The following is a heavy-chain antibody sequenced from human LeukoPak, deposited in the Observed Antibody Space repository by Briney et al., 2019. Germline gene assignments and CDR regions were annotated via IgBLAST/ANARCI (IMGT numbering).Heavy chain of an antibody. CDR2: ISTYNGDT. V-gene: IGHV1-18*04. CDR1: NYIFASYG. CDR3: ARAGRTSTGVFDN. D-gene: IGHD2-2*01. J-gene: IGHJ4*02. Sequence: ASVRVSCKTSNYIFASYGISWLRQAPGQGLEWMGWISTYNGDTKFAQNLQGRLTATTDTSTRTVYMELRSLRSDDTAVYYCARAGRTSTGVFDNWGQGTLVTVSS.